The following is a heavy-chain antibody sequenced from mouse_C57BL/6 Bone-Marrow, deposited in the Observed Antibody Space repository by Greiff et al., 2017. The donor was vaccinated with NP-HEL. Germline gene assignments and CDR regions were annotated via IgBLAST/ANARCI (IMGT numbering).Heavy chain of an antibody. CDR1: GFTFSDYG. CDR3: ASRGSSGYYYAMDY. D-gene: IGHD3-2*02. CDR2: ISSGSSTI. Sequence: EVQVVESGGGLVKPGGSLKLSCAASGFTFSDYGMHWVRQAPEKGLEWVAYISSGSSTIYYADTVKGRFTISRDNAKNTLFLQMTSLRSEDTAMYYCASRGSSGYYYAMDYWGQGTSVTVSS. J-gene: IGHJ4*01. V-gene: IGHV5-17*01.